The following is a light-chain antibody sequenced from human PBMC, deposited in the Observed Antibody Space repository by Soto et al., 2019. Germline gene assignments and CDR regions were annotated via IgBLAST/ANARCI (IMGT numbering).Light chain of an antibody. V-gene: IGKV1-39*01. Sequence: DIQMTQSPSSLSASVGDRVTITCRASQNIRRYLNWYQQKPGKAPELLISAASSLQSGVPSRFSGSGSGTDFTLTISSLQPADSATYYCQQSYSTPYTSGRGTNLEIK. J-gene: IGKJ2*01. CDR3: QQSYSTPYT. CDR1: QNIRRY. CDR2: AAS.